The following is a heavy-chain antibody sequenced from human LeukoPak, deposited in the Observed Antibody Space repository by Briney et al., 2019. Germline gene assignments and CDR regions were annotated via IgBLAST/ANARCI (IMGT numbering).Heavy chain of an antibody. CDR1: GFTFSSYG. V-gene: IGHV3-33*01. CDR3: ARDWETLVVVVAAPDYGMDV. D-gene: IGHD2-15*01. J-gene: IGHJ6*02. Sequence: GRSLRLSCAASGFTFSSYGMHWVRQAPGKGLEWVAVIWYNGSNKYYADSVKGRFTISRDNSKNTLYLQMNSLRVEDTAVYYCARDWETLVVVVAAPDYGMDVWGQGTTVTVSS. CDR2: IWYNGSNK.